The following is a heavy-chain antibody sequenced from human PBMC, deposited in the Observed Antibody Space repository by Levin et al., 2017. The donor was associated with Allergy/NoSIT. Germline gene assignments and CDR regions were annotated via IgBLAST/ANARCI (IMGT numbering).Heavy chain of an antibody. D-gene: IGHD1-26*01. CDR2: ISSTSSYI. CDR1: GFTFRSYS. CDR3: SRDLSLGIPQGFDC. V-gene: IGHV3-21*01. J-gene: IGHJ4*02. Sequence: SCAASGFTFRSYSMNWVRQAPGKGLEWVSTISSTSSYIYHAESVQGRFTISRDNAKNSVYLQMSSLRAEDTAVYYCSRDLSLGIPQGFDCWGQGTLVTVSS.